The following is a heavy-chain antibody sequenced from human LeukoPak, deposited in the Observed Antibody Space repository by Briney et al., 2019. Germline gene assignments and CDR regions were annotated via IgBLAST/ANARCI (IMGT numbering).Heavy chain of an antibody. J-gene: IGHJ6*02. Sequence: ASVKVSCKASGYTFTSYYMHWVRQAPGQGLEWMGIINPGGGSTSYAQKFQGRVTMTRDTSTSTVYMELSSLRSEDTAVYYCAREPPYGDYYYGMDVWGQGTTVTVSS. V-gene: IGHV1-46*01. CDR3: AREPPYGDYYYGMDV. D-gene: IGHD4-17*01. CDR2: INPGGGST. CDR1: GYTFTSYY.